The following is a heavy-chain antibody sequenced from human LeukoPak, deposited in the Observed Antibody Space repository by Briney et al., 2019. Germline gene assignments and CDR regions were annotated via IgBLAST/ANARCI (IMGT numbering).Heavy chain of an antibody. V-gene: IGHV4-59*08. D-gene: IGHD1-26*01. Sequence: PSETLSLTCTVSGGSISIYYWSWIRQPPGKGLEWIGYIYYSGSTNYNPSLKSRVTISVDTSKNQFSLKLSSVTAADTAVYYCARRFRGGSYFYFDYWGQGTLVTVSS. CDR3: ARRFRGGSYFYFDY. J-gene: IGHJ4*02. CDR2: IYYSGST. CDR1: GGSISIYY.